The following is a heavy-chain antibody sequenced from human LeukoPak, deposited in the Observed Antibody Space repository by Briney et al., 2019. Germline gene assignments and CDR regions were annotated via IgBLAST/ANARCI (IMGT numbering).Heavy chain of an antibody. CDR1: GYTFTSYY. CDR3: ARGPPGENCGDGCYSVIFDY. J-gene: IGHJ4*02. V-gene: IGHV1-46*01. CDR2: INPSGAST. D-gene: IGHD2-21*02. Sequence: ASVKVSCKASGYTFTSYYMHWVRQAPGQGLEWMGIINPSGASTSYAQKFQGRVTMTRDTSTSTVYMELSRLTSEDTAVYYCARGPPGENCGDGCYSVIFDYWGQGTLVTVSS.